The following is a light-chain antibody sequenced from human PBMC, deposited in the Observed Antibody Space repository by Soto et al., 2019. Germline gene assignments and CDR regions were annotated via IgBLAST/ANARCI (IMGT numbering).Light chain of an antibody. CDR1: TNDICGYNY. CDR3: CSYTISATLV. CDR2: EVR. Sequence: QSVLTQPASVSGSPGQSITISGSGTTNDICGYNYVSWYQHHPGKVPKVIIYEVRNRPSGVSNRFSGSKSGNTASLTISGLQAEDEADYYCCSYTISATLVFGGVTKLTVL. V-gene: IGLV2-14*01. J-gene: IGLJ3*02.